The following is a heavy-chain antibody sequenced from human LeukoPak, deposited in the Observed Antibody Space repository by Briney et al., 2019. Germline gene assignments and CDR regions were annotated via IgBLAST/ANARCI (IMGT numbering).Heavy chain of an antibody. V-gene: IGHV1-69*04. CDR1: GGTFRSYA. D-gene: IGHD4-11*01. J-gene: IGHJ5*02. CDR3: AREADYPNWFDP. Sequence: ASVTVSCKAPGGTFRSYAISWVRQAPGQGLEWMGRIIPIFGIADYAQKFQGRVTITANKSTSTAHMELSSLRSEDTAVYYCAREADYPNWFDPWGQGTLVTVSS. CDR2: IIPIFGIA.